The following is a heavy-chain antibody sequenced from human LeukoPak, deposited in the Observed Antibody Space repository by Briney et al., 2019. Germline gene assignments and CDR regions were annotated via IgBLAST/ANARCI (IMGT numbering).Heavy chain of an antibody. V-gene: IGHV3-30*04. CDR2: ISFDGGNK. D-gene: IGHD4-23*01. CDR1: GFTFSSYA. J-gene: IGHJ4*02. Sequence: GGSLRLSCAASGFTFSSYAMHWVRQAPGKGLEWVALISFDGGNKYYEDSVKGRFTISRDNSKNTLYLQMNSLRAEDTAVYYCAKDAGSYGGNSDYWGQGTLVTVSS. CDR3: AKDAGSYGGNSDY.